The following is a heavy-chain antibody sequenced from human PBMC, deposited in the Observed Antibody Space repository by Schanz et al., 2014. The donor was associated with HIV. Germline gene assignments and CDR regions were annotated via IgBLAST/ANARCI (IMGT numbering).Heavy chain of an antibody. CDR2: ISESGSRS. Sequence: DVQLLDSGGGLVQPGGSLRLSCIASGFTFNNYAMTWVRQAPGKGLEWVSSISESGSRSYYADSVKGRFTISRDNSKKMLFLQMNRLRAEDTAVYYCARFRTSSSSFYFYYYGLDVWGQGTTVAVSS. CDR1: GFTFNNYA. V-gene: IGHV3-23*01. D-gene: IGHD6-6*01. J-gene: IGHJ6*02. CDR3: ARFRTSSSSFYFYYYGLDV.